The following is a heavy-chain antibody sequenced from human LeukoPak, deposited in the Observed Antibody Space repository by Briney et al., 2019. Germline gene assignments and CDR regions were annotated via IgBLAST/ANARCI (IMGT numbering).Heavy chain of an antibody. CDR2: IYYSGST. D-gene: IGHD1-1*01. CDR1: GGSISSGGYY. Sequence: SETLSLTCTVSGGSISSGGYYWSWIRQHPGKGLELIGSIYYSGSTNYNPSLQGRVTISLDTSRNQFSLKLSSVTAADTAVYYCASGDNDPLFDYWGQGTLVTVSS. J-gene: IGHJ4*02. V-gene: IGHV4-31*03. CDR3: ASGDNDPLFDY.